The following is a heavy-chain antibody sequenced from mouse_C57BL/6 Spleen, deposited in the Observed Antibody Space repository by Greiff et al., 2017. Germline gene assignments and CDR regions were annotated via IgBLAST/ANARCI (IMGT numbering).Heavy chain of an antibody. V-gene: IGHV5-17*01. CDR1: GFTFSDYG. D-gene: IGHD4-1*01. CDR2: ISSGSSTN. Sequence: EVHLVESGGGLVKPGGSLKLSCAASGFTFSDYGMHWVRQAPEKGLEWVAYISSGSSTNYYADTVKGRFTISRDNAKNTLFLQMTSLKSEDTAMYYCARSLTGGFAYWGQGTLVTVSA. J-gene: IGHJ3*01. CDR3: ARSLTGGFAY.